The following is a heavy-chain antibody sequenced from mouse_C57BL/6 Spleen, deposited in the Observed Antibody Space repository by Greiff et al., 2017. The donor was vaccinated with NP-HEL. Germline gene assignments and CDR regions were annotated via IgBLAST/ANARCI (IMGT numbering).Heavy chain of an antibody. Sequence: QVQLKESGAELVKPGASVKISCKASGYAFSSYWMNWVKQRPGKGLEWIGQIYPGDGDTNYNGKFKGKATLTADKSSSTAYMQLSSLTSEDSAVYFCARDSSGYLDYWGQGTTLTVSS. J-gene: IGHJ2*01. CDR1: GYAFSSYW. D-gene: IGHD3-2*02. CDR2: IYPGDGDT. CDR3: ARDSSGYLDY. V-gene: IGHV1-80*01.